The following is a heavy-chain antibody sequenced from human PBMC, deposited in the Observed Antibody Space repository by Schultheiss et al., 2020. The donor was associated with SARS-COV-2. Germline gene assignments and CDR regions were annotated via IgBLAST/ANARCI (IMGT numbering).Heavy chain of an antibody. CDR2: IYPGDSDT. J-gene: IGHJ4*02. CDR1: GYSFTSYW. V-gene: IGHV5-51*01. CDR3: ARGGDYYDSSGYYYSPLLFDY. D-gene: IGHD3-22*01. Sequence: GGSLRLSCKGSGYSFTSYWIGWVRQMPGKGLEWMGIIYPGDSDTRYSPSFQGQVTISADKSISTAYLQWSSLKASDTAMYYCARGGDYYDSSGYYYSPLLFDYWGQGTLVTVSS.